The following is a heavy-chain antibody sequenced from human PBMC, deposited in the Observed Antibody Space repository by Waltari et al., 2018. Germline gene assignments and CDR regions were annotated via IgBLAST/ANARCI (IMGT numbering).Heavy chain of an antibody. D-gene: IGHD6-13*01. Sequence: QVQLVQSGAEVKKPGASVKVSCKASGYTFTSYDINWVRQATGQGLEWMGWMNPNSGNTGYAQKVQGRVTITRNTSISTAYMELSSLRSEDTAVYYCARGPSIAARAAYYYYYMDVWGKGTTVTVSS. J-gene: IGHJ6*03. CDR1: GYTFTSYD. V-gene: IGHV1-8*03. CDR3: ARGPSIAARAAYYYYYMDV. CDR2: MNPNSGNT.